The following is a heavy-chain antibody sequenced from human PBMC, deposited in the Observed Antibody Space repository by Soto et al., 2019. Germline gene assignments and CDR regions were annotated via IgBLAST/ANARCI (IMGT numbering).Heavy chain of an antibody. Sequence: SVKVSCKASGGTFSSYAISWVRQAPGQGLEWMGGIIPIFGTANYAQKFQGRVTITADESTSTAYMELSSLRSEDTAVYYCAREGSGGYDLLDYWGQGTLVTVSS. D-gene: IGHD5-12*01. J-gene: IGHJ4*02. CDR1: GGTFSSYA. CDR3: AREGSGGYDLLDY. CDR2: IIPIFGTA. V-gene: IGHV1-69*13.